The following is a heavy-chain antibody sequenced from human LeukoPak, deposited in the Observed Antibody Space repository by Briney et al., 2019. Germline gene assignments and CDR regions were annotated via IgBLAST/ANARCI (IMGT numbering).Heavy chain of an antibody. CDR3: AREESGDYFDY. Sequence: ASVKVSCKASGYTFTSYYMPWVRQAPGQGLEWMGIINPSGGSTSYAQKFQGRATMTRDTSTSTVYMELSSLRSEDTAVYYCAREESGDYFDYWGQGTLVTVSS. V-gene: IGHV1-46*01. D-gene: IGHD3-10*01. CDR2: INPSGGST. J-gene: IGHJ4*02. CDR1: GYTFTSYY.